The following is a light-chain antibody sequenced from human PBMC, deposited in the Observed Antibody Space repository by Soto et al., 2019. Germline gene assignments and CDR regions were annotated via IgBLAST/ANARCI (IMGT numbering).Light chain of an antibody. CDR1: QSITNN. Sequence: EIVLTQSPATLSLSPGERATLSCRASQSITNNLAWYQQKPGQAPRLLIYGASTRATAIPARFSGSGFGTEFILTISSMQSAEFAVYYCRQQNDSPPSTFGQGTKVEIK. CDR2: GAS. CDR3: RQQNDSPPST. J-gene: IGKJ2*01. V-gene: IGKV3-15*01.